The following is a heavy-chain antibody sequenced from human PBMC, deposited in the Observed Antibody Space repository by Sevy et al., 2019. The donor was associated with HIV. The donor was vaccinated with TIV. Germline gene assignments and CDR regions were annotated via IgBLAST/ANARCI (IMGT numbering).Heavy chain of an antibody. Sequence: ASVKVSCKASGGTFSNYAINWVRQAPGQGLEGMGGITPFFGTGNYARKFQDRVTITTDESARVAYMELSSLTSEDTAVYYCARGNAVTTRGDYFESWGQGSLVTVSS. CDR1: GGTFSNYA. J-gene: IGHJ4*02. CDR2: ITPFFGTG. V-gene: IGHV1-69*05. D-gene: IGHD4-17*01. CDR3: ARGNAVTTRGDYFES.